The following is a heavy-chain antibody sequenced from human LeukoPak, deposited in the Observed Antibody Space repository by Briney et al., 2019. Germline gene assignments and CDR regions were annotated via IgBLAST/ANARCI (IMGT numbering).Heavy chain of an antibody. Sequence: SSETLSLTCAVYGGSFSGYYWSWIRQPPGKGLEWIGEINHSGSTNYSPSLKSRVTISVDTSKNQFSLRLSSVTAADTAVYYCARGKLLAAAVSRWFDPWGQGILVTVSS. V-gene: IGHV4-34*01. CDR1: GGSFSGYY. CDR2: INHSGST. CDR3: ARGKLLAAAVSRWFDP. D-gene: IGHD1-7*01. J-gene: IGHJ5*02.